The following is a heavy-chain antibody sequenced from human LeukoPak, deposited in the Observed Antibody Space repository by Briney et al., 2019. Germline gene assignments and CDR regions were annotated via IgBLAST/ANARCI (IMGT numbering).Heavy chain of an antibody. CDR3: ARWGCSDNTCYGFDY. D-gene: IGHD2-15*01. CDR1: GYTFTGYY. CDR2: INPNSGGT. V-gene: IGHV1-2*02. Sequence: GASVKVSCKASGYTFTGYYMHWVRQAPGQGLEWMGWINPNSGGTNYPQKFQGRVTMTRDTSISTAYMELSRLRSDDTAVYYRARWGCSDNTCYGFDYWGQGTLVTVSS. J-gene: IGHJ4*02.